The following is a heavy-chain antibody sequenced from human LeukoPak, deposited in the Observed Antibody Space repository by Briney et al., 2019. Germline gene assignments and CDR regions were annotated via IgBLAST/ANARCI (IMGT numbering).Heavy chain of an antibody. J-gene: IGHJ4*02. Sequence: SETLSLTCTVSGGSISSYYWSWIRQPPGKGLEWIGYIYYSGTTNYNPSLKSRVTISVDTSKNQFSLKVNSVTAADTAVYYCARGGGWGNWNDAVDYWGQGTLATVSS. CDR2: IYYSGTT. CDR1: GGSISSYY. D-gene: IGHD1-1*01. V-gene: IGHV4-59*01. CDR3: ARGGGWGNWNDAVDY.